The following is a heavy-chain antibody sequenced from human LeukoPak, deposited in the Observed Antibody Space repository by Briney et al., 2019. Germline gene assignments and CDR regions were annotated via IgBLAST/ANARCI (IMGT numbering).Heavy chain of an antibody. J-gene: IGHJ4*02. CDR2: IYHSGST. CDR3: ARGPEGYSSSWLAFDY. CDR1: GGSISSYY. V-gene: IGHV4-59*12. D-gene: IGHD6-13*01. Sequence: SETLSLTRTVSGGSISSYYWSWIRQPPGKGLEWIGYIYHSGSTYYNLSLKSRVTISVDRSKNQFSLKLSSVTAADTAVYYCARGPEGYSSSWLAFDYWGQGTLVTVSS.